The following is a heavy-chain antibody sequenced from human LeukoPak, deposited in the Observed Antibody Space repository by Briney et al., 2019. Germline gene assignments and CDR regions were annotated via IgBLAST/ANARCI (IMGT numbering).Heavy chain of an antibody. CDR2: IYSSGST. CDR1: GGSISSYY. Sequence: SETLSLTCTVSGGSISSYYWSWMRQPAGKRLEWIGRIYSSGSTSYNPSLRSRVTMSVDASKNQVSLKLSSATAADTAMYYCARVYQSSGISSGYFDYWGQGSLVTVSS. J-gene: IGHJ4*02. D-gene: IGHD4-23*01. CDR3: ARVYQSSGISSGYFDY. V-gene: IGHV4-4*07.